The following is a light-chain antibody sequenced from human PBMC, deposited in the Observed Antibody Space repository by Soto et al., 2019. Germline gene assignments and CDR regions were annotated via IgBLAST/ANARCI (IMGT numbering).Light chain of an antibody. V-gene: IGKV1-39*01. Sequence: DIQMTQSPSSLSASVGDRVTLTCRASQKIATYLSWFQQKPGKAPKLLISSTSALQGGAPSRFIGRGSGTDFTLTITSLQPDDFATYYCQQAYGGPPTFGQGTTLEI. CDR2: STS. CDR3: QQAYGGPPT. CDR1: QKIATY. J-gene: IGKJ2*01.